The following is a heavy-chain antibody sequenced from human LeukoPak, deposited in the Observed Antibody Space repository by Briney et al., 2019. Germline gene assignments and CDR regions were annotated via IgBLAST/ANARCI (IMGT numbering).Heavy chain of an antibody. V-gene: IGHV3-74*01. CDR1: GNYW. J-gene: IGHJ4*02. CDR3: ARGGHYYDSSIDY. CDR2: INSDGSWT. Sequence: AGGSLRLSCAASGNYWMHWVRQAPGKGLVWVSHINSDGSWTSYADSVKGRFTISRDNSKNTLHLQMNSLRAEDTAVYYCARGGHYYDSSIDYWGQGTLVTVSS. D-gene: IGHD3-22*01.